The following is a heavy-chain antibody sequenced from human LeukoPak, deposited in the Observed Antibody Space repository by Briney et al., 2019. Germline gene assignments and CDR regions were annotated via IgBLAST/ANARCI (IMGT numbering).Heavy chain of an antibody. Sequence: GGSLRLSCAASGFTFSSYAMHWVRQAPGKGLEWVAVISYDGSNKYYADSVKGRFTISRDNSKNTLYLQVNSLRAEDTAVYYCASVLSGWELLNAPLDYWGQGTLVTVSS. CDR1: GFTFSSYA. J-gene: IGHJ4*02. V-gene: IGHV3-30-3*01. CDR2: ISYDGSNK. CDR3: ASVLSGWELLNAPLDY. D-gene: IGHD1-26*01.